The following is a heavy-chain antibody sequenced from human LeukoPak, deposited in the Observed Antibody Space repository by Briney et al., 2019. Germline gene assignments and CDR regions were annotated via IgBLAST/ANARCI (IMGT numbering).Heavy chain of an antibody. CDR1: GYTFTSYG. V-gene: IGHV1-18*01. CDR2: ISAYNGNT. J-gene: IGHJ4*02. Sequence: ASVKVSFKASGYTFTSYGISWVRQAPGQGLEWMGWISAYNGNTNYAQKLQGRVTMTTDTSTSTAYMELRSLRSDDTAVYYCARDLVGYSGYEPIGYWGQGTLVTVSS. CDR3: ARDLVGYSGYEPIGY. D-gene: IGHD5-12*01.